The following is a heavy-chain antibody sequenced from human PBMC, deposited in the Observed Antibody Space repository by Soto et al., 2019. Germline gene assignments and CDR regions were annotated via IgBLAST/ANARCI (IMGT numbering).Heavy chain of an antibody. V-gene: IGHV4-59*01. CDR2: IYYSGNT. J-gene: IGHJ4*02. CDR1: GGSISSYY. CDR3: ARTSRYYGSPYYFDC. Sequence: SETLSLTCAVSGGSISSYYWSWIRQPPGKGLEWIGYIYYSGNTNYNPSLKSRVTISTDTSNNQFSLNLSSVTAADTAMYYCARTSRYYGSPYYFDCWGQGTLVTVSS. D-gene: IGHD3-10*01.